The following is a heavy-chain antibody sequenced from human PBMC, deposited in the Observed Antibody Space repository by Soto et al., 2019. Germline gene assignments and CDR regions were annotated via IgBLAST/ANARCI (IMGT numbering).Heavy chain of an antibody. Sequence: ASVKVSCKASGYTFTSYGISWVRQAPGQGLEWMGWISAYNGNTNYAQKLQGRVTMTTDTSTSTAYMELRSLRSDDTAVYYCARDRDTIFGVVIGTRGYYYYYGMDVWGQGTTVTVSS. CDR1: GYTFTSYG. V-gene: IGHV1-18*01. CDR2: ISAYNGNT. D-gene: IGHD3-3*01. J-gene: IGHJ6*02. CDR3: ARDRDTIFGVVIGTRGYYYYYGMDV.